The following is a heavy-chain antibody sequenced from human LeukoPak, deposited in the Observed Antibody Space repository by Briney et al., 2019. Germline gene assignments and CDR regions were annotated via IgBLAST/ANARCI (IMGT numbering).Heavy chain of an antibody. V-gene: IGHV3-21*01. Sequence: PGGPLRLSCAASGFTFSSYSMNWVRQAPGKGLGWVSSISSSSSYIYYADSVKGRFTISRDNAKNSLYLQMNSLRAEDTAVYYCARDRPSPHSSLAESAIDYWGQGTLVTVSS. D-gene: IGHD6-13*01. CDR3: ARDRPSPHSSLAESAIDY. J-gene: IGHJ4*02. CDR1: GFTFSSYS. CDR2: ISSSSSYI.